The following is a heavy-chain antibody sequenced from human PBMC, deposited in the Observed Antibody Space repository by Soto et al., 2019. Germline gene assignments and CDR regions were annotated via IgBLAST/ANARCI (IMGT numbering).Heavy chain of an antibody. CDR1: GYTFTSNA. Sequence: ASVKVSCKASGYTFTSNAIHWVRQAPGQRLEWMGWINAGNGNTKYSQKFQGRVTITRDTSASTAYMELSSLRSEDTAVYYCARDFSQGGITYCGSDCLWDYFDCWGQGTLVTVSS. J-gene: IGHJ4*02. V-gene: IGHV1-3*01. CDR3: ARDFSQGGITYCGSDCLWDYFDC. CDR2: INAGNGNT. D-gene: IGHD2-21*02.